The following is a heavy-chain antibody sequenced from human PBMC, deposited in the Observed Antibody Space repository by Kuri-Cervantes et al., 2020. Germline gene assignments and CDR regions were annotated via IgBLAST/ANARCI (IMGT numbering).Heavy chain of an antibody. D-gene: IGHD2-21*01. CDR3: ARGVWLSNYYYYGMDV. J-gene: IGHJ6*02. CDR2: IYYSGST. V-gene: IGHV4-39*01. CDR1: GGSINSSSYY. Sequence: SETLSLTCTVSGGSINSSSYYWGWIRQPPGKGLEWIGSIYYSGSTYYNPSLKSRVTISVDTSKNQFSLKLSSVTAADTAVYYCARGVWLSNYYYYGMDVWGQGTTVTVSS.